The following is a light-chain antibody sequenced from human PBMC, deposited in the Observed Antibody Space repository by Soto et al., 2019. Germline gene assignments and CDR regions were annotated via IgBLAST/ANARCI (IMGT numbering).Light chain of an antibody. Sequence: DIKITQSPSALSASVGDRVTITCRASQSISSWLAWYQQKPGKAPKLLIYKASSLESGVPSRFSGSGSGTEFTLTISSLQPDDFATYYCQQYNSYSWTFGQGAKADIK. CDR3: QQYNSYSWT. CDR1: QSISSW. CDR2: KAS. J-gene: IGKJ1*01. V-gene: IGKV1-5*03.